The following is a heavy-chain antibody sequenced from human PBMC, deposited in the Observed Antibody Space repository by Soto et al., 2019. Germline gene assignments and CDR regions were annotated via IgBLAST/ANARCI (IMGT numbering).Heavy chain of an antibody. CDR3: ASGIQLWLGRIKNGYPG. CDR2: IIPMFGTA. J-gene: IGHJ4*02. CDR1: GGTFSTYA. V-gene: IGHV1-69*12. Sequence: QVQLVQSGAEVKKPESSVKVSCKAPGGTFSTYAISWVRQAAGQGLEWMGGIIPMFGTANYAQSFQDRVTITADESTNTVYMELRSLRSEDTAVYFGASGIQLWLGRIKNGYPGWGQGTLVTVSS. D-gene: IGHD5-18*01.